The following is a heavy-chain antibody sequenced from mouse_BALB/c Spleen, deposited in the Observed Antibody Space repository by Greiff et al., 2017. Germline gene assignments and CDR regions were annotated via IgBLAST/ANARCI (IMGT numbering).Heavy chain of an antibody. J-gene: IGHJ4*01. Sequence: EVQLQQSGAELVKPGASVKLSCTASGFNIKDTYMHWVKQRPEQGLEWIGRIDPANGNTKYDPKFQGKATITADTSSNTAYLQLSSLTSEDTAVYYCARGKITTRYAMDYWGQGTSVTVSS. D-gene: IGHD1-1*01. CDR2: IDPANGNT. CDR3: ARGKITTRYAMDY. V-gene: IGHV14-3*02. CDR1: GFNIKDTY.